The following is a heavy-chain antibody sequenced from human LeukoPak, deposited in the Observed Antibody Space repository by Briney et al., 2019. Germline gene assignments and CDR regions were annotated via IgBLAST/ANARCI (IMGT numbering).Heavy chain of an antibody. CDR2: IIPIFGTA. J-gene: IGHJ5*02. CDR3: ARIVVAHLFDP. CDR1: GGTFSSYA. Sequence: SVKVSCKASGGTFSSYAISWVRQAAGQGLEWMGGIIPIFGTANYAQKFQGRVTITADKSTSTAYMELSSLRSEDTAVYYCARIVVAHLFDPWGQGTLVTVSS. D-gene: IGHD2-2*01. V-gene: IGHV1-69*06.